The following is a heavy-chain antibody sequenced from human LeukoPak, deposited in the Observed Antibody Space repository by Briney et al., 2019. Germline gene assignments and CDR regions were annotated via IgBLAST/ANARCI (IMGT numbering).Heavy chain of an antibody. CDR2: ISSNGGST. CDR3: ARGPLDSSGYGYYMDV. Sequence: PGGSLRLSCAASGFTFSSYAMHWARQAPGKGLEYVSAISSNGGSTYYANSVKGRFTISRDNSKNTLYLQMGSLRAEDMAVYYCARGPLDSSGYGYYMDVWGKGTTVTVSS. V-gene: IGHV3-64*01. D-gene: IGHD3-22*01. J-gene: IGHJ6*03. CDR1: GFTFSSYA.